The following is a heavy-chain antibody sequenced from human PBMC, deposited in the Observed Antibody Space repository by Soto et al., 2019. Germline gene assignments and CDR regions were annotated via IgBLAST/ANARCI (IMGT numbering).Heavy chain of an antibody. CDR1: GFTFSTYA. D-gene: IGHD2-15*01. V-gene: IGHV3-23*01. Sequence: EVQLLESGGGLVQPGGSLRLSCAASGFTFSTYAMSWVRQAPGKGLEWVSAISGSGGSTYYADSVKGRFTISRDNSKSTLYLQINSLRAEDTAVYYCAKDRYCSGDSCNRDWYFDLWGRGTLVTVSS. J-gene: IGHJ2*01. CDR3: AKDRYCSGDSCNRDWYFDL. CDR2: ISGSGGST.